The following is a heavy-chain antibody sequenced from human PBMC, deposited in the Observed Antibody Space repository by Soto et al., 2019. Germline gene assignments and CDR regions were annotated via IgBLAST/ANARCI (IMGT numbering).Heavy chain of an antibody. Sequence: HPGGSLRLSCAASGFTFSSYGMHWVRQAPGKGLEWVAVIWYDGSNKYYADSVKGRFTISRDNSKNTLYLQMNSLRAEDTAVYYCARDGAERRWLQSNAFDIWGQGTMVTVSS. CDR3: ARDGAERRWLQSNAFDI. CDR2: IWYDGSNK. D-gene: IGHD5-12*01. CDR1: GFTFSSYG. J-gene: IGHJ3*02. V-gene: IGHV3-33*01.